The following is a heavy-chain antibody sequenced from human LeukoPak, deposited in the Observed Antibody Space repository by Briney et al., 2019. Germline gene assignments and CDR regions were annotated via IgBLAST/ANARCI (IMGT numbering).Heavy chain of an antibody. CDR2: IYPSDSET. J-gene: IGHJ5*02. CDR1: VYRLTNYW. V-gene: IGHV5-51*01. Sequence: GGSLKISCKTSVYRLTNYWVGWVRQLPGKGLEWMGIIYPSDSETRYSPSFQGQVTISADKSIGTAFLHWSSLKASDTAIYYCARLNETWLDPWGQGTLVTVSS. CDR3: ARLNETWLDP.